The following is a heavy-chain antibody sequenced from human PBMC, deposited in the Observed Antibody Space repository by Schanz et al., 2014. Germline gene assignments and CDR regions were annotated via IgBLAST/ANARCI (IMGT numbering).Heavy chain of an antibody. CDR3: AIDLLYSAPMPLNHLDC. CDR2: ISGSGGST. J-gene: IGHJ4*02. CDR1: GFAFSVYG. D-gene: IGHD1-26*01. Sequence: VQMVDSGGGVVQPGRSLRLSCAASGFAFSVYGMHWVRQAPGKGLEWVSGISGSGGSTYYADSVKGRFTISRDNSKNTLYLQMNSLRAEDTAVYYCAIDLLYSAPMPLNHLDCWGQGTLVTGSS. V-gene: IGHV3-23*04.